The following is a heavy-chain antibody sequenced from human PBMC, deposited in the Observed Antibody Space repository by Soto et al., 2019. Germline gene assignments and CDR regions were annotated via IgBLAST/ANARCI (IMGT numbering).Heavy chain of an antibody. D-gene: IGHD3-16*01. V-gene: IGHV3-23*01. CDR1: GFKFSSYA. Sequence: GGSLRLSCAASGFKFSSYARSWVRQAPGKGLEWVSLISATGGGTYYADSVKGRFTISRDNSDNTLYLQVHSLRAEDTAVYYCAKDRRAGGNSAFYFDFWGQGAQVTVSS. J-gene: IGHJ5*01. CDR2: ISATGGGT. CDR3: AKDRRAGGNSAFYFDF.